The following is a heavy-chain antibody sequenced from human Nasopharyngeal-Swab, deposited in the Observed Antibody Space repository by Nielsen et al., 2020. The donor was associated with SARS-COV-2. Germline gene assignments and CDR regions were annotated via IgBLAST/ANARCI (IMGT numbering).Heavy chain of an antibody. V-gene: IGHV4-39*07. D-gene: IGHD3-3*01. CDR2: IYYSGST. CDR3: ARGPRLRVLRFLEWPNYFDY. CDR1: GGSISSSSYY. J-gene: IGHJ4*02. Sequence: SETLSLTCTVSGGSISSSSYYWGWIRQPPGKGLEWIGSIYYSGSTYYNPSLKSRVTISVDTSKNQFSLKLSSVTAADTAVYYCARGPRLRVLRFLEWPNYFDYWGQGTLVTVSS.